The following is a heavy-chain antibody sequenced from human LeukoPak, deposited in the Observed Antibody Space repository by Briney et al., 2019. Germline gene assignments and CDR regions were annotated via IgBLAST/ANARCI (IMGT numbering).Heavy chain of an antibody. CDR3: ARLPLPKKISVAVAGGVDY. V-gene: IGHV4-39*07. D-gene: IGHD6-19*01. CDR1: GGSISSSSYY. CDR2: IYYSGST. Sequence: SETLSLTCTVSGGSISSSSYYWGWIRQPPGKGLEWIGSIYYSGSTYYNPSLKSQVTISVDTSKNQFSLKLSSVTAADTAVYYCARLPLPKKISVAVAGGVDYWGQGTLVTVSS. J-gene: IGHJ4*02.